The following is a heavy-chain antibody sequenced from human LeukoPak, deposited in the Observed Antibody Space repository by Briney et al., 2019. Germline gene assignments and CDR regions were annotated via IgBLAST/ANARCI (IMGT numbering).Heavy chain of an antibody. CDR2: ISCNSGSI. D-gene: IGHD3-10*01. J-gene: IGHJ4*02. CDR1: GFTFGDYA. Sequence: GRSLRLSCAASGFTFGDYAMHWVRQAPGKGLEWVSGISCNSGSIGYADSVKGRFTISRDNAKNSLYLQMNSLRAEDTALYYCAKAQTYYYGSGSYYTPYYFDYWGQGTLVTVSS. V-gene: IGHV3-9*01. CDR3: AKAQTYYYGSGSYYTPYYFDY.